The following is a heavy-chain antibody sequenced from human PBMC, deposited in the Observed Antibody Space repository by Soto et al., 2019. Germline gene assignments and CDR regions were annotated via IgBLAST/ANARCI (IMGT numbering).Heavy chain of an antibody. V-gene: IGHV1-3*01. CDR1: GYTFTSYA. Sequence: ASVKVSCKASGYTFTSYAMHWVRQAPGQRLEWMGWINAGNGNTKYSQKLQGRVTMTTDTSTSTAYMELRSLRSDDTAVYYCARGSWFDPWGQGTLVTVSS. CDR3: ARGSWFDP. J-gene: IGHJ5*02. CDR2: INAGNGNT.